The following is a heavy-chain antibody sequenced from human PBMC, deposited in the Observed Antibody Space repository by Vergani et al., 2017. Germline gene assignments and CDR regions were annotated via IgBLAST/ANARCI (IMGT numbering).Heavy chain of an antibody. CDR1: GGSISSYY. CDR2: IYYSGST. Sequence: QVQLQESGPGLVKPSETLSLTCTVSGGSISSYYWSWIRQPPGKGLEWIGYIYYSGSTNYNPSLKSRVTISVDTSKNQFSLKLSSVTAADTAVYYCARGGYCSSTSCYTGGDFDYWGQGTLVTVSS. CDR3: ARGGYCSSTSCYTGGDFDY. J-gene: IGHJ4*02. V-gene: IGHV4-59*12. D-gene: IGHD2-2*02.